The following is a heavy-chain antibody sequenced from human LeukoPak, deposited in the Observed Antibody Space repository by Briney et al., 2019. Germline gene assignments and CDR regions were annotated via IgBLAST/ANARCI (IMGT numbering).Heavy chain of an antibody. V-gene: IGHV1-2*02. J-gene: IGHJ5*02. Sequence: ASVRVPCKASGYTFTGYYMHWVRQAPGQGLEWMGWINPNSGGTNYAQKFQGRVTMTRDTSISTAYMELSRLRSDDTAVYYCARGARIAAADFDPWGQGTLVTVSS. CDR1: GYTFTGYY. CDR2: INPNSGGT. CDR3: ARGARIAAADFDP. D-gene: IGHD6-13*01.